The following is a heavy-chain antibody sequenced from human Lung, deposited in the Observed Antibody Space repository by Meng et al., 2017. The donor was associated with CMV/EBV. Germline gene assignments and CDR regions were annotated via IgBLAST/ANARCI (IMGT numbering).Heavy chain of an antibody. J-gene: IGHJ4*02. V-gene: IGHV1-2*02. D-gene: IGHD6-13*01. CDR2: ITPNSGGT. CDR3: ARRHSATWYSFAY. CDR1: GYPFTGYS. Sequence: KASGYPFTGYSIPLVRQAPGQGLEWMGWITPNSGGTHYAQTFQDKVTMTRDTSISTAYMVLTRLRSDDTAVYYCARRHSATWYSFAYWGQGTLVTVSS.